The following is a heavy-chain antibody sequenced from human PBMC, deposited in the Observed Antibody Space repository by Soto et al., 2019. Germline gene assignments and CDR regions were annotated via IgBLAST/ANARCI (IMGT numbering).Heavy chain of an antibody. CDR1: GYTFTGYY. V-gene: IGHV1-2*04. CDR2: INPNSGGT. CDR3: ARGVYSQQLVNNWFDL. Sequence: GASVKVSCKASGYTFTGYYMHWVRQAPGQGLEWMGWINPNSGGTNYAQKFQGWVTMTRDTSISTAYMELSRLRSDDTAVYYCARGVYSQQLVNNWFDLWGQGTLVTVSS. D-gene: IGHD6-13*01. J-gene: IGHJ5*02.